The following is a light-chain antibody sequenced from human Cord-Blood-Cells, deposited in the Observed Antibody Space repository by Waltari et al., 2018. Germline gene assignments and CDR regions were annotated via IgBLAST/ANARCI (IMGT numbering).Light chain of an antibody. Sequence: SYELTQPPSVSVPPGQTARITCSGDALPKHYAYWYQQKPGQAPVLVIYKDSERPSGIPERFSGSSSGTTVTLTISGVQAEDEADYYCQSADSSGTYYVFGTGTKVTVL. V-gene: IGLV3-25*03. CDR3: QSADSSGTYYV. J-gene: IGLJ1*01. CDR1: ALPKHY. CDR2: KDS.